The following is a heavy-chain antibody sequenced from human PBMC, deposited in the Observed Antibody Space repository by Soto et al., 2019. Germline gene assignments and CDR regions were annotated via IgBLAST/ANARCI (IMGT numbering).Heavy chain of an antibody. CDR3: VRHGSGSLPRRXFGP. D-gene: IGHD5-12*01. J-gene: IGHJ5*02. CDR2: VHYGGSP. CDR1: GGSITTYY. V-gene: IGHV4-59*08. Sequence: PSETLSLTCAVSGGSITTYYWDWIRQPPGKGLEWIGYVHYGGSPIYNPSLESRVTMSLDTSKNEVSLSLRSVTAADTAFYYCVRHGSGSLPRRXFGPWGQGTLVTVSS.